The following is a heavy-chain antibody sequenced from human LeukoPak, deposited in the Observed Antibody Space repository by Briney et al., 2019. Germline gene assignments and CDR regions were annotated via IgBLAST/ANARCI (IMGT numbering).Heavy chain of an antibody. Sequence: EASVKVSCKASGYTFTGYYMHLVRQAPGQGLEWMGWINPNSGGTDYAQKFQGRVTMTRDTSISTAYMELSRLRSDDTAVYYCARDPMVRGVTAYYFDYWGQGTLVTVSS. V-gene: IGHV1-2*02. CDR1: GYTFTGYY. D-gene: IGHD3-10*01. CDR3: ARDPMVRGVTAYYFDY. J-gene: IGHJ4*02. CDR2: INPNSGGT.